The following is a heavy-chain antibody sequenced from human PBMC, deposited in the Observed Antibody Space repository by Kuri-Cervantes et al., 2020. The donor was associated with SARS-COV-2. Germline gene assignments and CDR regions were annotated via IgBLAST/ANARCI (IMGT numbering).Heavy chain of an antibody. V-gene: IGHV4-59*12. D-gene: IGHD4-17*01. J-gene: IGHJ6*03. Sequence: SETLSLTCTVSGGSISSYYWSWIRQPPGKELEWIGYIYYSGSTNYNPSLKSRVTLSIDTSKNHFSLNLTSVTAADTGVYYCARGRTTVPPSYYYYMDVWGKGTTVTVSS. CDR3: ARGRTTVPPSYYYYMDV. CDR2: IYYSGST. CDR1: GGSISSYY.